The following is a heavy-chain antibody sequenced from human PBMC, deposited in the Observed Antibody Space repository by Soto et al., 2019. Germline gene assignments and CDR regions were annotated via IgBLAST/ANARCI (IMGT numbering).Heavy chain of an antibody. D-gene: IGHD2-15*01. CDR3: AKDSIVFVRQPTGSIDS. CDR1: GFTFSSYG. V-gene: IGHV3-30*18. J-gene: IGHJ5*01. Sequence: LRLSCAASGFTFSSYGMHWVRQAPGKGLEWVAVISYDGSNKYYADSVKGRFTISRDNSKNTLYLQMNSLRAEDTAVYYCAKDSIVFVRQPTGSIDS. CDR2: ISYDGSNK.